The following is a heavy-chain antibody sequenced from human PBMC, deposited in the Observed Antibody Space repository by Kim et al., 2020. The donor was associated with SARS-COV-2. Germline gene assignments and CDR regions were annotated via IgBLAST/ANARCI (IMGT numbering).Heavy chain of an antibody. Sequence: GGSLRLSCAASGFTFSNYAMSWVRQAPGMGLEWVSFISDSGGSTYYADSVKGRFTFSRDNSKNTMYLQMTSLRAEDTALYYCAKGHTETIGGIDYWCQGTLVTVSS. D-gene: IGHD1-26*01. CDR3: AKGHTETIGGIDY. J-gene: IGHJ4*02. CDR1: GFTFSNYA. CDR2: ISDSGGST. V-gene: IGHV3-23*01.